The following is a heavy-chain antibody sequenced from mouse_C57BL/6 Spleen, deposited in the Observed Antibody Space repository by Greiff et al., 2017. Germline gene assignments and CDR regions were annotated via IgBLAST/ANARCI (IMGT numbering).Heavy chain of an antibody. D-gene: IGHD2-4*01. CDR2: ISDGGSYT. CDR3: ARDYDYVLFAY. J-gene: IGHJ3*01. V-gene: IGHV5-4*01. Sequence: EVHLVESGGGLVKPGGSLKLSCAASGFTFSSYAMSWVRQTPEKRLEWVATISDGGSYTYYPDNVQGRFTISRDNAKNNLYLQMSHLKSEDTAMYYCARDYDYVLFAYWGQGTLVTVSA. CDR1: GFTFSSYA.